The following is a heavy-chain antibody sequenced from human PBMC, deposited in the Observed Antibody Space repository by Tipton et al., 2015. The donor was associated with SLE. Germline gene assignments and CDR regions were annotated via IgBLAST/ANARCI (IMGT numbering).Heavy chain of an antibody. Sequence: SLRLSCAASGFTFSSYAMSWVRQAPGKGLEWVSVIYSGGSSTYYADSVKGRFTISRDNSKNTLYLQMNSLRAEDTAVYYCARVVGGYYGMDVWGQGTTVTVSS. CDR1: GFTFSSYA. D-gene: IGHD1-26*01. J-gene: IGHJ6*02. CDR2: IYSGGSST. V-gene: IGHV3-23*03. CDR3: ARVVGGYYGMDV.